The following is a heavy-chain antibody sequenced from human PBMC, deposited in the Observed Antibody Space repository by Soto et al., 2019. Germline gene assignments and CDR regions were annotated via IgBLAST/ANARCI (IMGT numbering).Heavy chain of an antibody. J-gene: IGHJ6*02. CDR3: ARNRPVGSAMAKHYYYCMDV. V-gene: IGHV3-11*01. D-gene: IGHD5-18*01. CDR1: GFTFSDYY. Sequence: GGSLRLSCAASGFTFSDYYMSWIRQAPGKGLEWVSYISSSGRTIYYADSVKGRFTISRDNAKNSLYLQMNSLRAEDTAVYYCARNRPVGSAMAKHYYYCMDVWGQGTTVTVSS. CDR2: ISSSGRTI.